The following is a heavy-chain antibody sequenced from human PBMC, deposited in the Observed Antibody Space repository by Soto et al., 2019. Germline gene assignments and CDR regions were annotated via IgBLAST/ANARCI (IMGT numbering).Heavy chain of an antibody. Sequence: SETLSLTCTVSGGSLSSRNYYWSWIRQHPGKGLEWIGYIYYSGSTSYSPSLKSRLTISVDTSKNQFSLKLSSVTAADTAVYYCAASCVGCGGFNYYGMDVWGQGTTVTVSS. J-gene: IGHJ6*02. CDR3: AASCVGCGGFNYYGMDV. V-gene: IGHV4-31*03. CDR1: GGSLSSRNYY. D-gene: IGHD2-21*01. CDR2: IYYSGST.